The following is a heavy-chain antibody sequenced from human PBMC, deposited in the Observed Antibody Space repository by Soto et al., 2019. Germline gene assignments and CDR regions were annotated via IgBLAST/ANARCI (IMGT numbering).Heavy chain of an antibody. Sequence: GGSLRLSCAASGFTFNNYGMHWVRQAPGKGLEWVALIWHDGSNKGYADSVKGRFTISRDNSKNTLNLQMNSLRVEDTAVYYCTRAAIKGELLDYWGQRTPVTVSS. CDR1: GFTFNNYG. D-gene: IGHD1-26*01. J-gene: IGHJ4*02. CDR2: IWHDGSNK. V-gene: IGHV3-33*01. CDR3: TRAAIKGELLDY.